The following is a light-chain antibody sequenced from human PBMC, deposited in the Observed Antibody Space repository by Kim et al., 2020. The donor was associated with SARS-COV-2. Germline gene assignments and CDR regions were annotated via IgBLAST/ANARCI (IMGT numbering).Light chain of an antibody. CDR3: AAWDDSLNGVV. Sequence: QSVLTQPPSASGTPGQRVTISCSGSSSNIGSNTVNWYQQLPGTAPKLLIYCNNQRPSGVPDRFSGSKSVTSASLAISGLQSEDEADYHCAAWDDSLNGVVFGGGTQLTVL. CDR1: SSNIGSNT. CDR2: CNN. J-gene: IGLJ2*01. V-gene: IGLV1-44*01.